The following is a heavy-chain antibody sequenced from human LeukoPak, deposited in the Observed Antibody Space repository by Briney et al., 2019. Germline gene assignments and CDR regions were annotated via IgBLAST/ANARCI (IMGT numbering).Heavy chain of an antibody. D-gene: IGHD4-17*01. J-gene: IGHJ5*02. Sequence: PSETLSLTCTVSGGSFSSYSWNWIRQPPDKGLEWIGRISYSGTTIYNPSLKSRVTISVDTSKAQFSLKLSSVTAADTAVYYCARRQTEATGSADNGNWLDPWGPGTLVTVSP. CDR3: ARRQTEATGSADNGNWLDP. V-gene: IGHV4-59*08. CDR2: ISYSGTT. CDR1: GGSFSSYS.